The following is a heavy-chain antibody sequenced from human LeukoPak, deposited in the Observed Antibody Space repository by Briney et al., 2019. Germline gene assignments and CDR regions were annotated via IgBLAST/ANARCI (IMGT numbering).Heavy chain of an antibody. D-gene: IGHD4-11*01. V-gene: IGHV3-21*01. CDR2: ISNNGGYT. CDR3: ARAPHYSNYGPYYYGMDV. Sequence: GGSLRLSCAASGFTFSSSAMSWVRQAPGKGLEWVSAISNNGGYTYYADSVKGRFTISRDNAKNSLYLQMNSLRAEDTAVYYCARAPHYSNYGPYYYGMDVWGQGTTVTVSS. CDR1: GFTFSSSA. J-gene: IGHJ6*02.